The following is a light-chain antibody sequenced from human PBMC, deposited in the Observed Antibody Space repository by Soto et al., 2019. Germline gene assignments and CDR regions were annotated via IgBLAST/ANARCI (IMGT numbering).Light chain of an antibody. CDR3: QQYNSYSWT. J-gene: IGKJ1*01. V-gene: IGKV1-5*03. CDR2: QAS. Sequence: DIQMTQSPSTLSASVGDRVTITCRASQSISSWLVWYQQKPGKAPKLLISQASSLESGVPSRFSGSGSETEFTLTISGLQPDDFASYYCQQYNSYSWTFGQGTKVDIK. CDR1: QSISSW.